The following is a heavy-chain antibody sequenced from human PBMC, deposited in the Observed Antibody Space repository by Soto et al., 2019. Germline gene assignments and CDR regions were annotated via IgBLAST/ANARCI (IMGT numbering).Heavy chain of an antibody. D-gene: IGHD2-21*01. CDR2: ISGSGGST. CDR3: AKDLCGGDCYSDY. V-gene: IGHV3-23*01. CDR1: GFTFSSYV. Sequence: GGSLRLSCAASGFTFSSYVMSWVRQAPGKGLEWVSAISGSGGSTYYADSVKGRFTISRDNSKNTLYLQMNSLRAEDTAVYYCAKDLCGGDCYSDYWGQGTLVTVSS. J-gene: IGHJ4*02.